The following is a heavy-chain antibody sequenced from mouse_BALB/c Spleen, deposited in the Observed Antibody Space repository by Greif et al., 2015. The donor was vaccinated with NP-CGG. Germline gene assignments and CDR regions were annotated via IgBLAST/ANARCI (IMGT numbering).Heavy chain of an antibody. CDR2: IWAGGST. J-gene: IGHJ4*01. Sequence: VQGVESGPGLVAPSQSLSITCTVSGFSLTSYGVHWVRQAPGKGLEWLGVIWAGGSTNYNSALMSRLSISKDNSKSQVFLKMNSLQTDDTAMYYCARDRAFYAMDYWGQGTSVTVSS. V-gene: IGHV2-9*02. D-gene: IGHD3-1*01. CDR3: ARDRAFYAMDY. CDR1: GFSLTSYG.